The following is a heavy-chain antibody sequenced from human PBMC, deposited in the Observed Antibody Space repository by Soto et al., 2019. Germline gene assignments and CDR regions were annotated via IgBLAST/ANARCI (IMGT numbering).Heavy chain of an antibody. J-gene: IGHJ6*02. D-gene: IGHD3-10*01. CDR1: GFTFSSYG. Sequence: GGSLRLSCAASGFTFSSYGMHWVRQAPGKGLEWAAVISYDGSNKYYADSVKGRFTISRDNSKNTLYLQMNSLRAEDTAVYYCAKGSGSGSQVGMDVWGQGTTVTVSS. CDR3: AKGSGSGSQVGMDV. CDR2: ISYDGSNK. V-gene: IGHV3-30*18.